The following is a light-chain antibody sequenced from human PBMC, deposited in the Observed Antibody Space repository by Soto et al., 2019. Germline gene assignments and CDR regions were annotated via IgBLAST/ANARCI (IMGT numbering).Light chain of an antibody. CDR1: SSDVGGYNY. Sequence: QSVLTQPASVSGSPGQSITISCTGTSSDVGGYNYVSWYQQHPGKAPKLMIYDVSNRPSGVSNRFSGSKSGNTASLTISGVQAEDEADYYCSSYTSSSTLGVFGTGTKSPS. V-gene: IGLV2-14*01. CDR3: SSYTSSSTLGV. J-gene: IGLJ1*01. CDR2: DVS.